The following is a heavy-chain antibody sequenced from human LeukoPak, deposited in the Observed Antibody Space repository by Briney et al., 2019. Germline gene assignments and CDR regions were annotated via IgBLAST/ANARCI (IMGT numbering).Heavy chain of an antibody. D-gene: IGHD2-2*02. CDR3: ARLGRANPYNY. J-gene: IGHJ4*02. CDR2: INHSGST. CDR1: GGSFSGYY. V-gene: IGHV4-34*01. Sequence: PETLSLTCAVYGGSFSGYYWSWIRQPPGKGLEWIGEINHSGSTNYNPSLKSRVTISVDTSKNQFSLKLSSVTAADTAVYYCARLGRANPYNYWGQGTLVTVSS.